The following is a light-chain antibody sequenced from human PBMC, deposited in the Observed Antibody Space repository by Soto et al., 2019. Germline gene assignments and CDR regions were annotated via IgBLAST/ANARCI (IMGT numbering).Light chain of an antibody. V-gene: IGKV1-17*01. Sequence: DIQMTQSPSSLSASVGDRVTITCRPSPGFRDDLGWYQQKPGNAPTRLIYSTSRVQSGVTSRFRGSGSGTEFTLTISCLQREDFTTCYCLEHPTFCWAFGHGTKVELK. CDR1: PGFRDD. CDR2: STS. CDR3: LEHPTFCWA. J-gene: IGKJ1*01.